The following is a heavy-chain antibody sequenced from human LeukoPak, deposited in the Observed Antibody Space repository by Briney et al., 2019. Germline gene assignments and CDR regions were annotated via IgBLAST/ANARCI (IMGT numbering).Heavy chain of an antibody. D-gene: IGHD5-18*01. J-gene: IGHJ6*03. CDR2: IGTAGDT. CDR1: GFTFSSYD. V-gene: IGHV3-13*01. Sequence: GGSLRLSCAASGFTFSSYDMHWVRQATGKRLEWVSTIGTAGDTYYLDSVKGRFTISRENAKNSLYLQMNSLTAGDTAVYYCARGGDFGSSYGGYYYMDVWGKGTTVIVSS. CDR3: ARGGDFGSSYGGYYYMDV.